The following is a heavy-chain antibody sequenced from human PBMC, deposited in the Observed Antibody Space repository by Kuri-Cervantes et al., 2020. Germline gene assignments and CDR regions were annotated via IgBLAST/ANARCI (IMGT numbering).Heavy chain of an antibody. J-gene: IGHJ6*02. CDR1: GYTFTSYD. V-gene: IGHV1-18*01. CDR2: MSAYNGNT. Sequence: ASVKVSCKASGYTFTSYDINWVRQATGQGLEWMGWMSAYNGNTNYAQKLQGRVTMTTDTSTSTAYMELRSLRSDDTAVYYCARDPPTTVVTLYYYYGMDVWGQGTTVTDSS. CDR3: ARDPPTTVVTLYYYYGMDV. D-gene: IGHD4-23*01.